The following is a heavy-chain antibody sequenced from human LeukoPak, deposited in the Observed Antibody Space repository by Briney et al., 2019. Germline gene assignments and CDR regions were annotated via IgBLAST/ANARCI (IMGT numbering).Heavy chain of an antibody. D-gene: IGHD2-15*01. V-gene: IGHV3-30*03. CDR3: ARCSGSSTYHSDDY. CDR2: ISSDGRNE. CDR1: GFTFSSYG. J-gene: IGHJ4*02. Sequence: GGSLRLSCAASGFTFSSYGMHWVRQAPGKGLEWVAVISSDGRNENYADSVRGRFTISRDNAKNSLSLQMNSLRAEDTAVYYCARCSGSSTYHSDDYWGQGTLVTVSS.